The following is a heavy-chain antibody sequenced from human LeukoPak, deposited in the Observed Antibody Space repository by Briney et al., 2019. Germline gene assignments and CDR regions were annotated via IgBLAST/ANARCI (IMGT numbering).Heavy chain of an antibody. D-gene: IGHD3-3*01. CDR3: AKPDSSAPYYFDY. CDR2: ISYDGSNK. Sequence: GRSLRLSCAASGFTLSSYGMRWVRQAPGKGLEWVAVISYDGSNKYYADSVKGRFTISRDNSKNTLYLQMNSLRAEDTAVYYCAKPDSSAPYYFDYWGQGTLVTVSS. V-gene: IGHV3-30*18. J-gene: IGHJ4*02. CDR1: GFTLSSYG.